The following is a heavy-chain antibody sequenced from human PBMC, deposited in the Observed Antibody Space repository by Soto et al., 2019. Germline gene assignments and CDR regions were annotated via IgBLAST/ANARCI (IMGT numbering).Heavy chain of an antibody. D-gene: IGHD5-12*01. J-gene: IGHJ6*03. V-gene: IGHV3-66*01. CDR3: ARSYSGFDNYYYYMDV. CDR1: GFTVNSTF. CDR2: IYSGGTT. Sequence: EVQLVESGGGLVQPGGSLRLSCAVSGFTVNSTFMSWVRQAPGKGLEWVSFIYSGGTTNYADSVKGRFTVSRDNSMNTLCLQMNSLRAEDTAVYYCARSYSGFDNYYYYMDVWGKGTTVTVSS.